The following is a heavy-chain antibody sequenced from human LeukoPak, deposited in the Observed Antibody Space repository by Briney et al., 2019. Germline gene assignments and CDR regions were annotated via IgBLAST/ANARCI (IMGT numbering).Heavy chain of an antibody. CDR2: INPSAGST. CDR1: GYTFTSYY. CDR3: ARSMGIAAAGTEVYFDY. D-gene: IGHD6-13*01. Sequence: GASVKVSCKASGYTFTSYYMHWVRQAPGQGLEWMGIINPSAGSTSYAQKFQGRVTMTRDTSTSTVYMELSSLRSEDTAVYYCARSMGIAAAGTEVYFDYWGQGTLVTVPS. J-gene: IGHJ4*02. V-gene: IGHV1-46*01.